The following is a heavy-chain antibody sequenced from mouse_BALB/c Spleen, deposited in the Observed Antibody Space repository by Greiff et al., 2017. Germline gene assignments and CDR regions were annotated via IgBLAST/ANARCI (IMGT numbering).Heavy chain of an antibody. V-gene: IGHV5-6*01. CDR1: GFTFSSYG. CDR3: ARQGLIYYGSYYFDY. D-gene: IGHD1-1*01. Sequence: EVKLVESGGDLVKPGGSLKLSCAASGFTFSSYGLSWVRQTPDKRLEWVATISSGGSYTYYPDSVKGRFTISRDNAKNTLYLQMSSLKSEDTAMYYCARQGLIYYGSYYFDYWGQGTTLTVSS. J-gene: IGHJ2*01. CDR2: ISSGGSYT.